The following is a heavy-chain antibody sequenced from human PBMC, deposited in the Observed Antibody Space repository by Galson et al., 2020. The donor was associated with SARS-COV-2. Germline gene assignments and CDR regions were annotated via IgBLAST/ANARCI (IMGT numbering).Heavy chain of an antibody. CDR1: GYTLTELS. CDR3: ATGPTTVTTNWFGP. J-gene: IGHJ5*02. Sequence: GESLKISCKVSGYTLTELSMHWVRQAPGKGLAWMGGFDPEDGETLYAQKFQGRVTMTEDTSTDTAYMELSSLRSEDTAVYYCATGPTTVTTNWFGPWGQGTLVTVSS. CDR2: FDPEDGET. D-gene: IGHD4-17*01. V-gene: IGHV1-24*01.